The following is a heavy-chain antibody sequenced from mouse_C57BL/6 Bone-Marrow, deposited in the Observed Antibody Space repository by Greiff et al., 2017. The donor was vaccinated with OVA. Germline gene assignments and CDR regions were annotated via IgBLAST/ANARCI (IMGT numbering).Heavy chain of an antibody. CDR3: ARKYGTWYFDV. CDR2: INPYNGGT. J-gene: IGHJ1*03. Sequence: VQLQQSGPVLVKPGASVKMSCKASGYTFTDYYMNWVKQSHGKSLEWIGVINPYNGGTSYNQKFKGKATLTVDKSSSTAYMELNSLTSEDSAVYYCARKYGTWYFDVWGTGTTVTVSS. D-gene: IGHD1-1*01. V-gene: IGHV1-19*01. CDR1: GYTFTDYY.